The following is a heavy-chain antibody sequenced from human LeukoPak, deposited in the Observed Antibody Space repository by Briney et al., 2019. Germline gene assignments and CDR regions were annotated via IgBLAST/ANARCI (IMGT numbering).Heavy chain of an antibody. D-gene: IGHD3-22*01. CDR2: ISGGGGST. Sequence: GGSLRLSCAASGFTFSSYAMSWVRQAPGKGLEWVSAISGGGGSTYYADSVEGRFTISRDNSKNTLYLQMNSLRAEDTAVYYCAKVSRKRYYYDSNPDYWGQGTLVTVSS. CDR1: GFTFSSYA. V-gene: IGHV3-23*01. J-gene: IGHJ4*02. CDR3: AKVSRKRYYYDSNPDY.